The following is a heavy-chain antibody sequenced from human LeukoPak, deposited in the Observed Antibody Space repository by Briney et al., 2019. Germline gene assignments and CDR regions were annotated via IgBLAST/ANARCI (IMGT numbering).Heavy chain of an antibody. CDR1: GFTFSSYA. D-gene: IGHD6-19*01. J-gene: IGHJ2*01. V-gene: IGHV3-23*01. CDR2: ISGSGANT. CDR3: AKSMTLQWRGFFDL. Sequence: GGSLRLSCAASGFTFSSYAMSWVRQAPGKGLEWVSAISGSGANTYYADSVRGRFTISRDNSKNTLYLQKNSLRADDTAIYYCAKSMTLQWRGFFDLWGRGTHVTVSS.